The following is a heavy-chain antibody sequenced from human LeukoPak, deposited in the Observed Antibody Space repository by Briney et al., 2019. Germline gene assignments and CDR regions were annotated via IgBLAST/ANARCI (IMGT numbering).Heavy chain of an antibody. CDR2: IRYDGSGK. CDR3: AKAEGGYYYYGMDV. J-gene: IGHJ6*02. Sequence: GGSLRLSCAASGFTFSNHWMNWVRQAPGKGLEWVASIRYDGSGKYYVESVKGRLTISRDDAKNSVFLQMNSLRVEDMGVYYCAKAEGGYYYYGMDVWGQGTTVTVSS. CDR1: GFTFSNHW. D-gene: IGHD1-14*01. V-gene: IGHV3-7*02.